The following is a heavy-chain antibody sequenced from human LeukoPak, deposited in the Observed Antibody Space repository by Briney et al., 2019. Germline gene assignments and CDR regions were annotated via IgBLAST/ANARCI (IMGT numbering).Heavy chain of an antibody. V-gene: IGHV4-39*01. Sequence: SETLSLTCTVSGGSIRSYYWGWIRQPPGKGLEWIGSIYYSGSTYYNPSLKSRVTISVDTSKNQFSLKLSSVTAADTAVYYCASRRRRVQRLHAFDPWGQGTLVTVSS. D-gene: IGHD1-14*01. J-gene: IGHJ5*02. CDR2: IYYSGST. CDR3: ASRRRRVQRLHAFDP. CDR1: GGSIRSYY.